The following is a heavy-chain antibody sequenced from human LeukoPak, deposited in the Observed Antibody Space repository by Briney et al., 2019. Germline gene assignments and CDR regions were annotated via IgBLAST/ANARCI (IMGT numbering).Heavy chain of an antibody. CDR3: ARGASGGWFFDY. CDR2: ISGSGTTI. CDR1: GFTFSGYE. Sequence: GGSLTLSCAASGFTFSGYEMNWVRQAPGKGLEWVSYISGSGTTIYYADSVKGRFTISRDNAKNSLYLQMNSLRAEDTAVYYCARGASGGWFFDYWGQGTVVTVSS. V-gene: IGHV3-48*03. J-gene: IGHJ4*02. D-gene: IGHD6-19*01.